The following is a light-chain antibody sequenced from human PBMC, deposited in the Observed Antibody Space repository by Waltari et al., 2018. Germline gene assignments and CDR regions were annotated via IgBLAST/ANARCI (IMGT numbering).Light chain of an antibody. J-gene: IGLJ2*01. Sequence: QSALTQPASVSASLGQSITISCTGTGRDIGAYDYVSWYQQTPGKAPQLIIFQGSNRPSGVSDRFAASKSGMTASLSISVLRTDDEAIYYCSSYSTSTYPIFGGGTKVTVL. CDR2: QGS. V-gene: IGLV2-14*01. CDR1: GRDIGAYDY. CDR3: SSYSTSTYPI.